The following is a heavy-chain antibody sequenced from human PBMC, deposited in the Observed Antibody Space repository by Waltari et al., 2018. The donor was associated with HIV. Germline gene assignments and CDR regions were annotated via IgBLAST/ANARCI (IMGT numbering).Heavy chain of an antibody. CDR1: GYMFTTYA. J-gene: IGHJ5*01. Sequence: QVQIVQSGAAVKKPGASVQLACTASGYMFTTYAIHWVRQAPGERFEWMGWINAGNGNTKYSEKFQDRITISTDTSTSTAYMELSSLRSEDTAFYYCARDFTISGSFWFDSWGQGTLVTVSS. CDR3: ARDFTISGSFWFDS. CDR2: INAGNGNT. V-gene: IGHV1-3*01. D-gene: IGHD3-10*01.